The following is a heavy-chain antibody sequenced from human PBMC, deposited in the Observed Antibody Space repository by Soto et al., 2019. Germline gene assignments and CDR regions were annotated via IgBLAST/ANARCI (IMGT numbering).Heavy chain of an antibody. CDR1: GFTFSSYA. CDR3: AVDYYDSSGLDY. D-gene: IGHD3-22*01. Sequence: PGGSLRLSCAASGFTFSSYAMHWVRQAPGKGLEWVAVISYDGSNKYYADSVKGRFTISRDNSKNTLYLQMNSLRAEDTAVYYCAVDYYDSSGLDYWGQGTLVTVSS. V-gene: IGHV3-30-3*01. CDR2: ISYDGSNK. J-gene: IGHJ4*02.